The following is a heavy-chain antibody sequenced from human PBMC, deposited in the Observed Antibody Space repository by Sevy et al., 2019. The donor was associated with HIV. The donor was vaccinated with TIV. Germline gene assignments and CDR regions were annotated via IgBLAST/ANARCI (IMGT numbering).Heavy chain of an antibody. D-gene: IGHD2-15*01. CDR1: GGSFSGYY. Sequence: SETLSLTCAVYGGSFSGYYWSWIRQSPGKGLEWIGEINHSGSTNYNPSLKSRVTISVDTSKNQFSLKLSSVTAADTAVYYCARGTSLGCSGGSCYSNWFDPWGQGTLVTVSS. V-gene: IGHV4-34*01. J-gene: IGHJ5*02. CDR2: INHSGST. CDR3: ARGTSLGCSGGSCYSNWFDP.